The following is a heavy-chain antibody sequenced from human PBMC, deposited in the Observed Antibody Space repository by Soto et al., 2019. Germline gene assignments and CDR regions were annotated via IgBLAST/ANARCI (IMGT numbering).Heavy chain of an antibody. Sequence: GGSLRLSCAASGFTFSGSAMHWVRQASGKGLEWVGRIRSKANSYATAYAASVKGRFTISRDDSKNTAYLQMNSLKTEDTAVYYCTRHPLSTYCSGGSCSYGMDVWGQGTTVTVSS. D-gene: IGHD2-15*01. CDR1: GFTFSGSA. J-gene: IGHJ6*02. CDR3: TRHPLSTYCSGGSCSYGMDV. CDR2: IRSKANSYAT. V-gene: IGHV3-73*01.